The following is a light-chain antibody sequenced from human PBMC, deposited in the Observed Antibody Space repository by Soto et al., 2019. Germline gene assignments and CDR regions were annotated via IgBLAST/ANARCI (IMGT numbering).Light chain of an antibody. CDR3: QQYGSSPWT. J-gene: IGKJ1*01. V-gene: IGKV3-20*01. Sequence: EIGLTQSPGTLSLSPGERATLSCRASQIIISSYLAWYQQKPGQASRLLIYGASSRATGIPDRFSGSGSGTDFTLTISRLEPEDFAVYYCQQYGSSPWTFGQGTKVDI. CDR2: GAS. CDR1: QIIISSY.